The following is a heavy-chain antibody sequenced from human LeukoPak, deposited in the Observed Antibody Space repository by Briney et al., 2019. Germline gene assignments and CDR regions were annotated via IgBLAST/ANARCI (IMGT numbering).Heavy chain of an antibody. CDR3: ATSAIAAAADAFDI. V-gene: IGHV1-8*03. J-gene: IGHJ3*02. CDR1: GYTFTSYD. CDR2: MNPNSGNT. Sequence: ASVKVSCKASGYTFTSYDINWVRQATGQGLEWMGWMNPNSGNTGYAQKFQGRVTITRNTSISTAYMELSGLRSEDTAVYYCATSAIAAAADAFDIWGQGTMVTVSS. D-gene: IGHD6-13*01.